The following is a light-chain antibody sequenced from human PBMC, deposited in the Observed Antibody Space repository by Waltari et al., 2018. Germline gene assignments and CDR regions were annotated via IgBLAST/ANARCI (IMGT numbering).Light chain of an antibody. CDR1: HSLLHSNGYYY. J-gene: IGKJ2*01. CDR3: MQPLQSPRT. CDR2: LTS. Sequence: DIVMTQSPLSLSVTPGEPASISCRSSHSLLHSNGYYYLDWYLQKPGQSPQRLMYLTSPRASGAPDRFSGSGSGTDFTLKISRVEAEDVGVYYCMQPLQSPRTFGQGTKLEIK. V-gene: IGKV2-28*01.